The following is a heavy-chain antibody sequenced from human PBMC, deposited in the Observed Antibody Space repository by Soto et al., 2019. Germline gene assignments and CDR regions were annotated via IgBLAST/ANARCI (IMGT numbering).Heavy chain of an antibody. CDR1: GFTVSSNY. J-gene: IGHJ3*02. CDR2: IYSGGST. V-gene: IGHV3-66*01. CDR3: ARAGYCSGGSCYGPVRDDAFDI. Sequence: GSLRLSCAASGFTVSSNYMSWVRQAPWKGLEWVSVIYSGGSTYYADSVKGRFTISRDNSKNTLYLQMNSLRAEDTAVYYCARAGYCSGGSCYGPVRDDAFDIWGKGTMVTVSS. D-gene: IGHD2-15*01.